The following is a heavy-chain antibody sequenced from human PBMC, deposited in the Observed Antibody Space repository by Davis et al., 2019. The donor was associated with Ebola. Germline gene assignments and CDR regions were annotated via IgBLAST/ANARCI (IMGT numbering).Heavy chain of an antibody. CDR1: GGTFSSYA. CDR2: IIPIFGTA. Sequence: SVKVSCKASGGTFSSYAISWVRQAPGQGLEWMGGIIPIFGTANYAQKFQGRVTITADKSTSTAYMELSSLRSEDTAVYYCASMDDSSGYSYYFDYWGQGTLVTVSS. CDR3: ASMDDSSGYSYYFDY. V-gene: IGHV1-69*06. J-gene: IGHJ4*02. D-gene: IGHD3-22*01.